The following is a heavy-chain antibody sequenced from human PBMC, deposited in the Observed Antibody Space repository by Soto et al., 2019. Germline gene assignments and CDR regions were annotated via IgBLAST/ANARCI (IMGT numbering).Heavy chain of an antibody. CDR3: ARGRDIVVVPAALDYFDY. Sequence: SETLSLTCTVSGGSISSSSYYWGWIRQPPGKGLEWIGSIYYSGSTYYNPSLKSRVTISVDTSKNQFSMKLSSVTAADTAVYYCARGRDIVVVPAALDYFDYWGQGTLVTVSS. CDR1: GGSISSSSYY. D-gene: IGHD2-2*01. CDR2: IYYSGST. V-gene: IGHV4-39*01. J-gene: IGHJ4*02.